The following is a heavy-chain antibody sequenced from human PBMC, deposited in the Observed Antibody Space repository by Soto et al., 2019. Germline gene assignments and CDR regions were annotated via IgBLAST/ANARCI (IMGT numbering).Heavy chain of an antibody. J-gene: IGHJ6*02. CDR1: GFNFNSYT. Sequence: LSLSCAASGFNFNSYTINWVRQAPGKRLEWLSSISSSGYIFSTDSVRGRFTISRDNAKNSVYLQINSLRAEDTAVYFCARDCSGGSCYHGMDVWGQGPTVPVYS. CDR2: ISSSGYI. D-gene: IGHD2-15*01. CDR3: ARDCSGGSCYHGMDV. V-gene: IGHV3-21*01.